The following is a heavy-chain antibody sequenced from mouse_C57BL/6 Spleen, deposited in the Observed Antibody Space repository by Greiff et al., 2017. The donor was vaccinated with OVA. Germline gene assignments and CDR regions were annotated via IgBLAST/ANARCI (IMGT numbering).Heavy chain of an antibody. CDR2: IRNKANGYTT. Sequence: EVKVVESGGGLVQPGGSLSLSCAASGFTFTDYYMSWVRQPPGKALEWLGFIRNKANGYTTEYSASVKGRFTISRDNSQSILYLQMNALRAEDSATYYCARSLTGFDYWGQGTTLTVSS. D-gene: IGHD4-1*01. J-gene: IGHJ2*01. V-gene: IGHV7-3*01. CDR1: GFTFTDYY. CDR3: ARSLTGFDY.